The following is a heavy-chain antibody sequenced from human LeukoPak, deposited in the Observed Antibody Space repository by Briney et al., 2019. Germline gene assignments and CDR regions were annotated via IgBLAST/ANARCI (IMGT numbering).Heavy chain of an antibody. CDR2: ISSNGGST. CDR1: GFTFSSYA. V-gene: IGHV3-64*01. Sequence: GGSLRLSCAASGFTFSSYAMHWVRQAPGKGLEYVSAISSNGGSTYYANSVKGRFTISRDNSKNTLYLQMGSLRAEDMAVYYCARDRRDGYNYLLEDWGQGTLVTVSS. CDR3: ARDRRDGYNYLLED. D-gene: IGHD5-24*01. J-gene: IGHJ4*02.